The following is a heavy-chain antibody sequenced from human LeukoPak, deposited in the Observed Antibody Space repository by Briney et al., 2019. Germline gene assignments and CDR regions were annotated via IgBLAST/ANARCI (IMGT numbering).Heavy chain of an antibody. CDR2: IYYSGST. CDR3: ARVSPVDTAMAYYFDY. CDR1: GGSISSGGYY. J-gene: IGHJ4*02. D-gene: IGHD5-18*01. V-gene: IGHV4-31*03. Sequence: SETLSLTCTVSGGSISSGGYYWSWIRQHPGKGLEWIGYIYYSGSTYYNPSLRSRVTISVDTSKNQFSLKLTSVTAADTAVYYCARVSPVDTAMAYYFDYWGQGTLVTVSS.